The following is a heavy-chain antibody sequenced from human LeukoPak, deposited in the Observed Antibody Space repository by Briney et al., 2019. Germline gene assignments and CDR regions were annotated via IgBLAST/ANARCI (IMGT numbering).Heavy chain of an antibody. J-gene: IGHJ4*02. Sequence: GALVKVSCEASGGTFSSYAISWVRQAPGQGLEWMGGIIPIFGTANYAQKFQGRVTITADESTSTAYMELSSLRSEDTAVYYCARAGYCSSTSCYVQPDYWGQGTLVTVSS. CDR3: ARAGYCSSTSCYVQPDY. CDR1: GGTFSSYA. D-gene: IGHD2-2*01. CDR2: IIPIFGTA. V-gene: IGHV1-69*01.